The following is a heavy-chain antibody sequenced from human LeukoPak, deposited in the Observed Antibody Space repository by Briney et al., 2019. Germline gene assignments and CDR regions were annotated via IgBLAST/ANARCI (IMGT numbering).Heavy chain of an antibody. CDR2: IKSDGST. J-gene: IGHJ1*01. Sequence: GGSLRLSCAASGFTFSSYWMHWVRQSPGKGLVRVSRIKSDGSTNYADSVKGRFTISRDNAKNTVSLQMNSLRAEDTGVYYCARAPSEIGGYYPEYFRHWGQGTLVTVSS. D-gene: IGHD3-22*01. CDR3: ARAPSEIGGYYPEYFRH. V-gene: IGHV3-74*01. CDR1: GFTFSSYW.